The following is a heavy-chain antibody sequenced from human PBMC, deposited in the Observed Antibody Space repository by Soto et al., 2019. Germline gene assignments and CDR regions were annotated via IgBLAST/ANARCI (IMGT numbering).Heavy chain of an antibody. D-gene: IGHD2-15*01. J-gene: IGHJ6*03. Sequence: ASVKVSCKASGYTFTSYAMHWVRQAPGQRLEWMGWINAGNGNTKYSQKFQGRVTITRDTSASTAYMELSSLRSEDMAVYYCARESARNGLVVAAIARYYYYYYMDVWGKATTVTV. CDR1: GYTFTSYA. CDR2: INAGNGNT. CDR3: ARESARNGLVVAAIARYYYYYYMDV. V-gene: IGHV1-3*01.